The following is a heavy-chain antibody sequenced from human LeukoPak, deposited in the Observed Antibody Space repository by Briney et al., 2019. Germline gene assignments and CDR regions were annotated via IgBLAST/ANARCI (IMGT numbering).Heavy chain of an antibody. J-gene: IGHJ4*02. CDR2: ISSSGSTI. Sequence: GGSLRLSCAASGFTFSSYAMHWVRQAPGKGLEWVSYISSSGSTIYYADSVKGRFTISRDNAKNSLYLQMNSLRAEDTAVYYCARVRWDCSSTSCSGGSNLNFDYWGQGTLVTVSS. D-gene: IGHD2-2*01. CDR3: ARVRWDCSSTSCSGGSNLNFDY. V-gene: IGHV3-48*04. CDR1: GFTFSSYA.